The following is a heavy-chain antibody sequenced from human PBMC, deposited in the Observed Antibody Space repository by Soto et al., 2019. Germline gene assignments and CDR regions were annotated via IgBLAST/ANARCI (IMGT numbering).Heavy chain of an antibody. CDR2: INPSGGST. CDR1: GYTFTSDF. CDR3: ARGGTSYSGSSRNDY. Sequence: QVQLVQSGAEVKKPGASVKVSCKASGYTFTSDFMNWVRQAPGQGLEWLGVINPSGGSTTYAQKFQGRVTMTRDTSTSTVYMEMSSLSSEDTAVYYCARGGTSYSGSSRNDYWGQGTLVIVSS. V-gene: IGHV1-46*01. J-gene: IGHJ4*02. D-gene: IGHD6-6*01.